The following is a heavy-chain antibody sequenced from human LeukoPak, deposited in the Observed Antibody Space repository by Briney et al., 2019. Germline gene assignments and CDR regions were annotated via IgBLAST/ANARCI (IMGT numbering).Heavy chain of an antibody. CDR1: GFTFSNFE. Sequence: GGSLRLSCEVSGFTFSNFEMNWVRQAPGKGLEWVSYINSGGDTRYYADSVKGRFTISRDNAKNSLYLQMNSLRAEDTAVYYCAELGITMIGGVWGKGTTVTISS. V-gene: IGHV3-48*03. CDR2: INSGGDTR. D-gene: IGHD3-10*02. CDR3: AELGITMIGGV. J-gene: IGHJ6*04.